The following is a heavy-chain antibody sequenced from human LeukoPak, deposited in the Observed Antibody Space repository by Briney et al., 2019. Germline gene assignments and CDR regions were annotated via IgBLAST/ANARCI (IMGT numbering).Heavy chain of an antibody. CDR3: AREPRILLWFGESSSYYFDY. V-gene: IGHV3-30*02. CDR1: GFTFSSYG. D-gene: IGHD3-10*01. Sequence: GGSLRLSCAASGFTFSSYGMHWVRQAPGKGLEWVAFIRYDGSNKYYADSVKGRFTISRDNSKNTLYLQMNSLRAEDTAVYYCAREPRILLWFGESSSYYFDYWGQGTLVTVSS. J-gene: IGHJ4*02. CDR2: IRYDGSNK.